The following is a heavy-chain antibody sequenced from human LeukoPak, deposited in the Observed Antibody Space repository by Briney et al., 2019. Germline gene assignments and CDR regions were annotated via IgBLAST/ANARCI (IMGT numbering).Heavy chain of an antibody. V-gene: IGHV5-51*01. J-gene: IGHJ5*02. CDR1: GYSFTGYW. CDR3: ARLPGYCSNTSCYVDNWFDP. D-gene: IGHD2-2*01. CDR2: IYPGDSDT. Sequence: GESLKISCKGSGYSFTGYWIGWVRQMPGKGLEWMGIIYPGDSDTRYSPSFQGQVTISADKSISTAYLQWSSLKASDTAMYYCARLPGYCSNTSCYVDNWFDPWGQGTLVTVSS.